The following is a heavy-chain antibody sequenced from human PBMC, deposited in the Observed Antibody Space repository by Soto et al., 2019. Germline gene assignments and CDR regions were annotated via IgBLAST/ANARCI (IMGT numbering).Heavy chain of an antibody. CDR3: VRGGYSSSWERLDP. J-gene: IGHJ5*02. CDR2: ISFDGLTK. D-gene: IGHD4-4*01. CDR1: GSTFPNYP. Sequence: GGSLRLSCAASGSTFPNYPMHWVRQAPDQGLEWVAVISFDGLTKNCADSVKGRFTISRDNSRNTLYLQMNNVRIEDTAMYYCVRGGYSSSWERLDPWGQGTLVTVSS. V-gene: IGHV3-30-3*01.